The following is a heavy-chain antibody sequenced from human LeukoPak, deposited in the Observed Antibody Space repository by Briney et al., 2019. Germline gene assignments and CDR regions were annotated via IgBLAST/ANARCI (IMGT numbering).Heavy chain of an antibody. J-gene: IGHJ4*02. CDR2: ISSSSSST. Sequence: GGSLRLSCAASGFTFSDYYMSWIRQAPGKGLEWVAYISSSSSSTNYADSVKGRFTISRDNAKNSLYLQMNSLRAEDTAVYYCARDRGMVAFDYWGQGTLVTVSS. CDR3: ARDRGMVAFDY. CDR1: GFTFSDYY. D-gene: IGHD2-15*01. V-gene: IGHV3-11*06.